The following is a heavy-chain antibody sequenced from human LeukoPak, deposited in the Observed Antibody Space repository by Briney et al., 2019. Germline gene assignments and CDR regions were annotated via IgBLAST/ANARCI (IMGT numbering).Heavy chain of an antibody. Sequence: GGSLRLSCAASAFTFTNYDMSWVRQAPGEGLEWVSSISTTGDRTYYADSVKGRFTISRDDSKNTLYLQMNSLRAEDTAVYYCAKDYSIVVVTAIADYWGQGTLVTVSS. CDR2: ISTTGDRT. D-gene: IGHD2-21*02. CDR1: AFTFTNYD. CDR3: AKDYSIVVVTAIADY. J-gene: IGHJ4*02. V-gene: IGHV3-23*01.